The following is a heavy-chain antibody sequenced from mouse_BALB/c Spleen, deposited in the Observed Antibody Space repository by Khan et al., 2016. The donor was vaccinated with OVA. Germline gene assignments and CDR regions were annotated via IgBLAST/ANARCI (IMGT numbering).Heavy chain of an antibody. CDR2: ISHGGSSA. V-gene: IGHV5-12-2*01. J-gene: IGHJ4*01. CDR3: TRPSTTEYDYGMDY. D-gene: IGHD1-1*01. Sequence: EVELVESGGGLVQPGGSLKLSCAASGFTFSSYTMSWVRQTPDKRLEWVAFISHGGSSAYYPDTVKGRFTSSRDNAKNTLYLQMSSLKSEDTAMYYCTRPSTTEYDYGMDYWGQGTSGTVSS. CDR1: GFTFSSYT.